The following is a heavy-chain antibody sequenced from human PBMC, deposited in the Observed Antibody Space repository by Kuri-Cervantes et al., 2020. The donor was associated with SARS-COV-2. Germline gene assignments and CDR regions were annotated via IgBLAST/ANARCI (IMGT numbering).Heavy chain of an antibody. CDR1: GYTLTDLP. J-gene: IGHJ3*02. CDR3: ATARFDFWSGYSWGGAFDI. D-gene: IGHD3-3*01. CDR2: FDPEDGET. Sequence: APVKLSSKASGYTLTDLPMHWVRQAPGTGLEWLGGFDPEDGETIYAQKCQGRVTMTEDTSTDTAYMELSSLRSEDTAVYYCATARFDFWSGYSWGGAFDIWGQGTMVTVSS. V-gene: IGHV1-24*01.